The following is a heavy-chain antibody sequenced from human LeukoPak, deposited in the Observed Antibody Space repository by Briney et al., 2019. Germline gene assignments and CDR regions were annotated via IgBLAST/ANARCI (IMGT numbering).Heavy chain of an antibody. CDR3: ASAGITMVRGVIVNWFDP. Sequence: ASVKVSCKASGYTFTGYYMHWVRQAPGQGLEWMGWISPNSGGTNYAQKFQGRVTMTRDTSISTAYMELSRLRSDDTAVYYCASAGITMVRGVIVNWFDPWGQGTLVTVSS. J-gene: IGHJ5*02. V-gene: IGHV1-2*02. CDR1: GYTFTGYY. D-gene: IGHD3-10*01. CDR2: ISPNSGGT.